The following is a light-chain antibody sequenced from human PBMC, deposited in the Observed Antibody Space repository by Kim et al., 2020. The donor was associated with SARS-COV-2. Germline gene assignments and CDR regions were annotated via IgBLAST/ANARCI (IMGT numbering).Light chain of an antibody. CDR2: DVN. J-gene: IGLJ3*02. CDR1: STDVGRYNF. CDR3: SSFTSSSTLV. Sequence: GQSITISCSGTSTDVGRYNFVSWYQQLPGKAPKLMIYDVNNRPSGVSNRFSGSKSGNTASLTISGLQTDDEADYYCSSFTSSSTLVFGGGTQLTVL. V-gene: IGLV2-14*03.